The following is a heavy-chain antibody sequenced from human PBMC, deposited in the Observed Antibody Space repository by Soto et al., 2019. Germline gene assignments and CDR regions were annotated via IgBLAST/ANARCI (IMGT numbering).Heavy chain of an antibody. CDR3: VRTADSSYAEVFDY. J-gene: IGHJ4*02. CDR2: ISSISTYI. Sequence: EVQLVESGGGLVKPGGSLRLSCAASGFTFSGHTMNWVRQAPGKGLEWVSSISSISTYIYYADSVRGRFTISRDNAKNPLYLQMNSLRAEDTAVYYCVRTADSSYAEVFDYWGQGTLVTVSS. CDR1: GFTFSGHT. V-gene: IGHV3-21*02. D-gene: IGHD1-26*01.